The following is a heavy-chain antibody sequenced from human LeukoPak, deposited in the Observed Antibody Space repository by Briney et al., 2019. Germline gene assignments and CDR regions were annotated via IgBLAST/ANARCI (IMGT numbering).Heavy chain of an antibody. CDR1: GFTFSGYG. D-gene: IGHD6-19*01. V-gene: IGHV3-33*01. J-gene: IGHJ4*02. CDR2: IWYDGSNK. Sequence: GGSLRLSCAASGFTFSGYGMHWVRQAPGKGLEWVAVIWYDGSNKYHADSVKGRFTISRDNSKNTLYLQMNSLRAEDTAVYYCASTSGWYEPIDYWGQGTLVTVSS. CDR3: ASTSGWYEPIDY.